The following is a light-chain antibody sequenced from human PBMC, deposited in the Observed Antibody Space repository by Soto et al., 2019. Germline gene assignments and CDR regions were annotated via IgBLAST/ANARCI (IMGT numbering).Light chain of an antibody. J-gene: IGKJ3*01. Sequence: ETVLTPTPVTLSLSQGKRATSSCRVGQSGSSSYLAWYQRRPGQAPSLLIYDASYRATGIPARFSGSGSGTDFTLTISSLEPEDFAVYYCQHRNNRPFSFGPGTKVDIK. CDR1: QSGSSSY. CDR2: DAS. CDR3: QHRNNRPFS. V-gene: IGKV3-11*01.